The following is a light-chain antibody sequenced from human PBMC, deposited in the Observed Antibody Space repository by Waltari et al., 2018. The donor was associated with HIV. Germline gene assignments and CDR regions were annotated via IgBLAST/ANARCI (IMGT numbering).Light chain of an antibody. CDR1: KWGNRF. V-gene: IGLV3-1*01. CDR2: QDS. J-gene: IGLJ1*01. CDR3: QAWDSNTFV. Sequence: DLSQPASVSVSPGQTATVTCSGDKWGNRFVCWYRQKSGQSPELIIYQDSRRPPGISDRFSGSTSGNKATLTIRGTQSIDEGDYYCQAWDSNTFVFGSGTRVTVL.